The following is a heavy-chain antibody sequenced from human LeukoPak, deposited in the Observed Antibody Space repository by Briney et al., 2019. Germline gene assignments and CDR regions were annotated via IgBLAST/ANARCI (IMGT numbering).Heavy chain of an antibody. CDR1: GYTFTGYY. D-gene: IGHD4-17*01. CDR2: IIPIFGTA. V-gene: IGHV1-69*13. J-gene: IGHJ3*02. CDR3: ARHYGDYLHDAFDI. Sequence: SVKVSCKASGYTFTGYYMHWVRQAPGQGLEWMGGIIPIFGTANYAQKFQGRVTITADESTSTAYMELSSLRSEDTAVYYCARHYGDYLHDAFDIWGQGTMVTVSS.